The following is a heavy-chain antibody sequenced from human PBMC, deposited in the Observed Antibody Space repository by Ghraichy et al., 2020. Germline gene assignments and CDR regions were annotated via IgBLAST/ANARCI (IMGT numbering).Heavy chain of an antibody. CDR1: GGSFSGYY. J-gene: IGHJ4*02. V-gene: IGHV4-34*01. CDR3: ARPPYYYDSSGG. Sequence: TLSLTCAVYGGSFSGYYWSWIRQPPGKGLEWIGEINHSGSTNYNPSLKSRVTISVDTSKNQFSLKLSSVTAADTAVYYCARPPYYYDSSGGWGQGTLVTVSS. D-gene: IGHD3-22*01. CDR2: INHSGST.